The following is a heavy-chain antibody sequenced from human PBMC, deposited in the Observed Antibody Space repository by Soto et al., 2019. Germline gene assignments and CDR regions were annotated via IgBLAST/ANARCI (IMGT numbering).Heavy chain of an antibody. CDR2: ISDNGGSK. Sequence: EVQLVESGGGLVQPGGSLRLSCAASGFTFSNYAMHWVRQAPGKGLEYVSAISDNGGSKFHANFVRGRFTISRDNSKNTLYLQMGSLSPDDMAVYYCARGGLGTERYFDYWGQGTLVTVSS. J-gene: IGHJ4*02. CDR3: ARGGLGTERYFDY. D-gene: IGHD3-9*01. CDR1: GFTFSNYA. V-gene: IGHV3-64*01.